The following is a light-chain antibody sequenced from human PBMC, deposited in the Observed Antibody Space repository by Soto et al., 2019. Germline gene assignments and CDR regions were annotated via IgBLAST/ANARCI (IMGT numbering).Light chain of an antibody. CDR2: DAS. Sequence: IQMTQSPSSLFAPVGDRVTITCQASKDISNYLNWYQQKPGKAPKLLIYDASNLETGVPSRFSGSGSGTDFTFTISSLQPEDIATYYCQQYDNLPPLTFGGGTKVEIK. V-gene: IGKV1-33*01. CDR1: KDISNY. J-gene: IGKJ4*01. CDR3: QQYDNLPPLT.